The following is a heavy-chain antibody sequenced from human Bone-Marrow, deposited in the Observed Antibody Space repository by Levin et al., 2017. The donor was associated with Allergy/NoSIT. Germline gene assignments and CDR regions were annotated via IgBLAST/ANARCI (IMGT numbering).Heavy chain of an antibody. J-gene: IGHJ4*02. CDR1: GFTFSSYA. CDR2: ISGSGGTT. Sequence: ETLSLTCAASGFTFSSYAMSWVRQAPGKGLEWVSAISGSGGTTYYADSVKGRFTISRDNSRNTLYLQMNSLGAEDTAVYHCAKRPESGFSAFDYWGQGTLVTVSS. CDR3: AKRPESGFSAFDY. D-gene: IGHD5-12*01. V-gene: IGHV3-23*01.